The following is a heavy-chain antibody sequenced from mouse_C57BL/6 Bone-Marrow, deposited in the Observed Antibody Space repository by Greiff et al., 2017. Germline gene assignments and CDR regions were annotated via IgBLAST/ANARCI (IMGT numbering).Heavy chain of an antibody. CDR1: GYTFTSYW. J-gene: IGHJ2*01. V-gene: IGHV1-50*01. Sequence: QVQLQQPGAELVKPGASVKLSCKASGYTFTSYWMQWVKQRPGQGLEWIGEIDPSDSYTNYTQKFKGKATLTVDTSSSTAYMQLSSLTSEDSAVYYCARDGYYYFDDWGQGTTLTVSA. CDR3: ARDGYYYFDD. D-gene: IGHD2-3*01. CDR2: IDPSDSYT.